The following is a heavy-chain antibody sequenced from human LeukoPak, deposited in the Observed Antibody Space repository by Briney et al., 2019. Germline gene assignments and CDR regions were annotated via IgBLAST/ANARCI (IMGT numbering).Heavy chain of an antibody. J-gene: IGHJ4*02. CDR3: ARAVDDTLHKYYFDY. CDR2: IYSGGST. Sequence: GGSLRLSCAASGFTVSSNYMSWVRQAPGKGLEWVSVIYSGGSTYYADSVKGRFTISRDNSKNTLYLQMNSLRAEDAAVYYCARAVDDTLHKYYFDYWGQGILVTVSS. CDR1: GFTVSSNY. V-gene: IGHV3-53*01. D-gene: IGHD3-9*01.